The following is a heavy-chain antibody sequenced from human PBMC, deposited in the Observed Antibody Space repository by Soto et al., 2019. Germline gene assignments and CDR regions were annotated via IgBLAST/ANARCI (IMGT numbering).Heavy chain of an antibody. Sequence: SQTLSLTCAISGDSVSSNSAAWNWIRQSPSRGLEWLGRTYYRSTWYNDYAVSVKSRITINPDTSKNQLSLQLNSVTPEDTAVYYCARAAVAVAGTVMDVWGQGTTVTVS. D-gene: IGHD6-19*01. V-gene: IGHV6-1*01. CDR3: ARAAVAVAGTVMDV. CDR1: GDSVSSNSAA. J-gene: IGHJ6*02. CDR2: TYYRSTWYN.